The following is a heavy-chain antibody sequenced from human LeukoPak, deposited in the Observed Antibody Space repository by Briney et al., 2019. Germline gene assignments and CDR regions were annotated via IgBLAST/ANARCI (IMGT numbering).Heavy chain of an antibody. J-gene: IGHJ4*02. CDR3: ARGSVEMATTDY. Sequence: SETLSLTCTVSGASISSYYWSWVRQPPGKGLEWIEYIYYSGSTNYNPSLKSRVTISVDTSKNQFSLKLSSVTAADTAVYYCARGSVEMATTDYWGQGTLVTVSS. CDR1: GASISSYY. D-gene: IGHD5-24*01. V-gene: IGHV4-59*01. CDR2: IYYSGST.